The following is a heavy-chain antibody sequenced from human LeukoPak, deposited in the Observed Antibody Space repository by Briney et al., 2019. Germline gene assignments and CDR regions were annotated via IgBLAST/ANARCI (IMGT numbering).Heavy chain of an antibody. CDR3: ARGARGDKWYNWFDP. CDR2: IYYNGST. D-gene: IGHD2-15*01. Sequence: PSETLSLTCTVSGGSISSYYWSWIRQPPGKGLGWIGHIYYNGSTNYNPSLKSRVTISVDTSKNQFSLKLSSVTAADTAVYYCARGARGDKWYNWFDPWGQGTLVTVSS. V-gene: IGHV4-59*08. J-gene: IGHJ5*02. CDR1: GGSISSYY.